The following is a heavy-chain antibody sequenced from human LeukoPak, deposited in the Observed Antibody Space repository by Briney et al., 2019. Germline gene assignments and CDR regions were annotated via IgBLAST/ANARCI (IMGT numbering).Heavy chain of an antibody. Sequence: GESLKISCKGSGYSFTSYWIGWVRQMPGKGLEWMGIIYPGDSDTRYSPSFQGQVTISADKSISTAYLQWSSLKASDTAMYYCARLQYQLPTTYYMDVWGKGTTVTVSS. D-gene: IGHD2-2*01. CDR1: GYSFTSYW. CDR3: ARLQYQLPTTYYMDV. V-gene: IGHV5-51*01. J-gene: IGHJ6*03. CDR2: IYPGDSDT.